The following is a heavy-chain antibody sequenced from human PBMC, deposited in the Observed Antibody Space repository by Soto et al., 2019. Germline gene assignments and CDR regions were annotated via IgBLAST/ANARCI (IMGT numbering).Heavy chain of an antibody. CDR1: GFTFSSYG. J-gene: IGHJ4*02. Sequence: QVQLVESGGGVVQPGRSLRLSCAASGFTFSSYGMHWVRQAPGKGLEWVAVIWYDGSNKYYADSVKGRFTISRDNSKNTLYLQMNSLKTEDTAVYYCTKEVVQLFATDYWGQGTLVTVSS. D-gene: IGHD2-2*01. CDR2: IWYDGSNK. V-gene: IGHV3-33*06. CDR3: TKEVVQLFATDY.